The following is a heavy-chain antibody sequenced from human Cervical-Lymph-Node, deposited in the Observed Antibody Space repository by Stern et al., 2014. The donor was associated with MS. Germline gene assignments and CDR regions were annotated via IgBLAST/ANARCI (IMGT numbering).Heavy chain of an antibody. CDR2: IILIFGTV. CDR3: ARYRGTFYFDN. CDR1: GGTFSTYS. J-gene: IGHJ4*02. V-gene: IGHV1-69*06. D-gene: IGHD1-1*01. Sequence: QVQLGQSGAEVKRPGSSVRVACKASGGTFSTYSISWVRQAPGQGIEWMGGIILIFGTVKYAQKFQGRVTMSADKSTSTAYLDLTSLRSEDTAMYYCARYRGTFYFDNWGQGTLVTVSS.